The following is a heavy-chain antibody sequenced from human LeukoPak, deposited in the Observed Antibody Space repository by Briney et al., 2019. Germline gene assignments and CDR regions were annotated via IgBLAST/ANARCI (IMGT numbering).Heavy chain of an antibody. CDR2: IWYDGSNK. V-gene: IGHV3-33*01. CDR3: ATDRDPWSRKSASMGA. Sequence: SGRSLRLSCAASGFTFSSYGMHWVRQAPGKGLEWVAVIWYDGSNKYYADSVKGRFTISRDNSKNTLYLQMNSLRAEDTAVYYCATDRDPWSRKSASMGAWGKKTPLTASS. CDR1: GFTFSSYG. J-gene: IGHJ6*04. D-gene: IGHD1-14*01.